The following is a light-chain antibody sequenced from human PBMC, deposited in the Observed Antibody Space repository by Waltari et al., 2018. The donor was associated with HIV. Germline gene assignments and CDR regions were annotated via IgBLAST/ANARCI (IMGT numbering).Light chain of an antibody. CDR1: KLGHKS. V-gene: IGLV3-1*01. CDR2: QDN. Sequence: SYELTQPPSVSVSPGQTAIITCSGYKLGHKSVSWYQQRPGQSPLLVIYQDNKRPSGIPERFSGSNSGNTATLTIRGTQAMDEADYYCQAWDSTSYVVFGGGTKLTVL. J-gene: IGLJ2*01. CDR3: QAWDSTSYVV.